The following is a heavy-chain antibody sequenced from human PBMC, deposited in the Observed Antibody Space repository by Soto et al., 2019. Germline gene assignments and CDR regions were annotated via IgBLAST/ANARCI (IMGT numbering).Heavy chain of an antibody. V-gene: IGHV1-69*08. CDR1: GGTFSSYT. CDR2: IIPILGIA. D-gene: IGHD6-13*01. Sequence: QVQLVQSGAEVKKPGYSVKVSCKASGGTFSSYTISWVRQAPGQGLEWMGRIIPILGIANYAQKFQGRVPITADKSTSTAYMELSSLRSEDTAVYYCARDHRSAAAGPYDYWGQGTLVTVSS. CDR3: ARDHRSAAAGPYDY. J-gene: IGHJ4*02.